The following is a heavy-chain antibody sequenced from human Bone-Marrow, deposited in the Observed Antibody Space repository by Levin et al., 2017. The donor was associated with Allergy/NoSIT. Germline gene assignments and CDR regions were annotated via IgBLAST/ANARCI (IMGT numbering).Heavy chain of an antibody. CDR3: ARGGYNSGFNAFDI. J-gene: IGHJ3*02. Sequence: GESLKISCAASGFTFSDYYMSWIRQAPGKGLEWVSYISSSGIYTNYADSVKGRFTISRDNAKNSLYLQMNSLRAEDTAVYYCARGGYNSGFNAFDIWGQGTMVTVSS. V-gene: IGHV3-11*05. CDR2: ISSSGIYT. D-gene: IGHD3-22*01. CDR1: GFTFSDYY.